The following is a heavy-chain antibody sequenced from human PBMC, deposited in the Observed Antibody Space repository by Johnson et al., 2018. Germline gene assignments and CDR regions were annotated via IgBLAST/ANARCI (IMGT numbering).Heavy chain of an antibody. V-gene: IGHV3-30*18. D-gene: IGHD4-17*01. CDR1: GFTFSSYG. J-gene: IGHJ6*03. Sequence: QVQLVESGGGVVQPGRSLRLSCAASGFTFSSYGMHWVRQAPGKGLEWVAVISYDGSNKYYADSVKGRFTISRDNSKNTLYLQMNSLRAEDTTVYYCAKDTAYYCAYMYVLGKGTTFTV. CDR3: AKDTAYYCAYMYV. CDR2: ISYDGSNK.